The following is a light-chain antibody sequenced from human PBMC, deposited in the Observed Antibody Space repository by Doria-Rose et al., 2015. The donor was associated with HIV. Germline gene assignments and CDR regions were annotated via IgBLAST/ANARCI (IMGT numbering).Light chain of an antibody. Sequence: TQSPSFLSASVGVRVTITCRASQGISRYLAWYQQKPGKAPTLLIFGASTLQSGVPSRFSGNGSGTEFTLTISSLQPEDFATYCCQQFDSFPRTFGQGTKVELK. J-gene: IGKJ1*01. CDR2: GAS. CDR1: QGISRY. CDR3: QQFDSFPRT. V-gene: IGKV1-9*01.